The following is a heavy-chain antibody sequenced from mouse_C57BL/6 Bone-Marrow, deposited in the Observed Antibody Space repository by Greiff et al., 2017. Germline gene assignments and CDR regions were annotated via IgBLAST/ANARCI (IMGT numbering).Heavy chain of an antibody. CDR2: IDPENGDT. CDR3: TTFIYDGYYWCAY. Sequence: EVQLQQSGAELVRPGASVKLSCTASGFNIKDDYMHWVKQRPEQGLEWIGWIDPENGDTEYASKFQGKATITADTSSNTAYLQLSSQTSEDTAVYYCTTFIYDGYYWCAYWGQGTLVTVSA. V-gene: IGHV14-4*01. J-gene: IGHJ3*01. D-gene: IGHD2-3*01. CDR1: GFNIKDDY.